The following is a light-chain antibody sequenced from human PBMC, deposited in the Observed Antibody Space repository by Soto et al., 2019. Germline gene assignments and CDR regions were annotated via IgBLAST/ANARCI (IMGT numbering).Light chain of an antibody. V-gene: IGLV2-18*02. CDR3: SSFKTSSTYV. CDR1: SSDVGGYNR. J-gene: IGLJ1*01. Sequence: QSALTQPPSVSGSPGQSVTISCTGTSSDVGGYNRVSWYQQPPDTAPKVMIYEVSNRPSGVPDRFSGSKSGNTASLTISGLQSEDEADYYCSSFKTSSTYVFGTGTKVTVL. CDR2: EVS.